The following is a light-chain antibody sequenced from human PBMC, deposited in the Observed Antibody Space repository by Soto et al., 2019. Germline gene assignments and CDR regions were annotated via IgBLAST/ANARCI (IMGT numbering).Light chain of an antibody. CDR1: SSDVGGYNY. J-gene: IGLJ1*01. Sequence: QSALTQPPSASGSPGQSVTIPCTGTSSDVGGYNYVSWYQQHPGKAPKLMIYEVSKRPSGVPDRFSGSKSGNTASLTVSGLQAEDEADYYCSSYAGSNNFRYVFGTGTKLTVL. CDR2: EVS. V-gene: IGLV2-8*01. CDR3: SSYAGSNNFRYV.